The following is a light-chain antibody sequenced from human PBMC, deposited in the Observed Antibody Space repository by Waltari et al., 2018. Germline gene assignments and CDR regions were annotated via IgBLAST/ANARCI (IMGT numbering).Light chain of an antibody. J-gene: IGKJ1*01. CDR3: QQYGSSSWT. Sequence: EIVLTQSPGTLSLSPGERATLSCRASQSFSSSYLAWYQQNPGQATRLLIYGASSRATGIPDRFSGSGSGTDFTLTISRLEPEDFAVYYCQQYGSSSWTFGQGTKVEIK. V-gene: IGKV3-20*01. CDR1: QSFSSSY. CDR2: GAS.